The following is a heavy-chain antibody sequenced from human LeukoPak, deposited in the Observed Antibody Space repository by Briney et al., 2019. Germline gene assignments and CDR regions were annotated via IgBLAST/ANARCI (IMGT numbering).Heavy chain of an antibody. Sequence: GGSLRLSCAASGFTFSSYAMHWVRQAPGKGLEWVSVIYSGGSTYYADSVKGRFTISRDNSKNTLYLQMNSLRAEDTAVYYCARVNSQFGAFDIWGQGTMVTVSS. D-gene: IGHD3-16*01. V-gene: IGHV3-53*01. J-gene: IGHJ3*02. CDR3: ARVNSQFGAFDI. CDR2: IYSGGST. CDR1: GFTFSSYA.